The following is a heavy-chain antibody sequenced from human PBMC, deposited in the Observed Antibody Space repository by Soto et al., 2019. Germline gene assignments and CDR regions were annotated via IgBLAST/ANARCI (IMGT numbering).Heavy chain of an antibody. CDR1: GGTFSSYA. CDR3: ARDVYDSSGYYYFDY. CDR2: IIPIFGTA. Sequence: ASVKVSCKASGGTFSSYAISWVRQAPGQGLEWMGGIIPIFGTANYAQKFQGRVTITADESTSTAYMELSSLRSEDTAVYYCARDVYDSSGYYYFDYWGQGTLVTVSS. D-gene: IGHD3-22*01. J-gene: IGHJ4*02. V-gene: IGHV1-69*13.